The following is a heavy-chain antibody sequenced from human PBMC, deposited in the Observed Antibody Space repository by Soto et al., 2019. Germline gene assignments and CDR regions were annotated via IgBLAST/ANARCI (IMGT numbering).Heavy chain of an antibody. CDR1: GFTFSSYA. V-gene: IGHV3-23*01. CDR3: AKTTRIVVVVAATAQYFDY. CDR2: ISGSGGST. D-gene: IGHD2-15*01. Sequence: PGGSLRLSCAASGFTFSSYAMSWVRQAPGKGLEWVSVISGSGGSTYYADSVKGRFTISRDNSKNTLCLQMNSLRAEDMAVYYCAKTTRIVVVVAATAQYFDYWGQGTLVTVSS. J-gene: IGHJ4*02.